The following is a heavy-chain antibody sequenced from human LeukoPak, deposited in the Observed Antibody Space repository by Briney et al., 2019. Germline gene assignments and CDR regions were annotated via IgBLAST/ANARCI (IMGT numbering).Heavy chain of an antibody. CDR2: INHSGST. CDR3: ARLAGYGGLAWFDP. V-gene: IGHV4-34*01. J-gene: IGHJ5*02. Sequence: PSETLSFTCAVYGGSFSGYYWSWIRQPPGKGLEWIGEINHSGSTNYNPSLKSRVTISVDTSKNQFSLKLSSVTAADTAVYYCARLAGYGGLAWFDPWGQGTLVTVSS. CDR1: GGSFSGYY. D-gene: IGHD5-12*01.